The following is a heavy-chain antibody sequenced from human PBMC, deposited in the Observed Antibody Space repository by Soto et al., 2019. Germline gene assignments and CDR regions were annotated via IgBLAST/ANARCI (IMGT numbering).Heavy chain of an antibody. Sequence: QAPGQRLEWMGWINAGNGNTKYSQKFQGRVTITRDTSASTAYMELGSLRSEDTAVYYCARDRRYSFGNIWGQGTLVIVSS. CDR3: ARDRRYSFGNI. V-gene: IGHV1-3*01. D-gene: IGHD5-18*01. CDR2: INAGNGNT. J-gene: IGHJ4*02.